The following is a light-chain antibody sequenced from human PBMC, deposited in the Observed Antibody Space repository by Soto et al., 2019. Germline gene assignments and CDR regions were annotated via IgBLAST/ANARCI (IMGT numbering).Light chain of an antibody. CDR2: KAS. V-gene: IGKV1-5*03. CDR1: QSISSW. CDR3: QQYESYPMT. Sequence: DSQMTQHPSTRSASIGDRVTITCRAGQSISSWLAWYQQKPGKAPKLLISKASTLQSGVPPRFSGSGSGTEFALTISSLQPDDFATYYCQQYESYPMTFGGGTKVEIK. J-gene: IGKJ4*01.